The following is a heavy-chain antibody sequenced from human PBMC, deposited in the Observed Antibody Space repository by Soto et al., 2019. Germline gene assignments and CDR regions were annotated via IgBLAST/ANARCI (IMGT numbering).Heavy chain of an antibody. J-gene: IGHJ4*02. V-gene: IGHV4-30-4*01. CDR3: ARLGSSGYYYFDY. CDR2: IYYSGST. Sequence: SETLSLTCTVSGGSISSGDYYWSWIRQPPGKGLEWIGYIYYSGSTYYNPSLKSRVTISVDTSKNQFSLKLSSVTAADTAVYYCARLGSSGYYYFDYWGQGTLVTVSS. D-gene: IGHD3-22*01. CDR1: GGSISSGDYY.